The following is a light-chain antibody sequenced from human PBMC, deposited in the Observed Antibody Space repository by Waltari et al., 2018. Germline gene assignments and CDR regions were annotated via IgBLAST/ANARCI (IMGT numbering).Light chain of an antibody. V-gene: IGKV3-15*01. CDR3: QQYYQWPYT. CDR2: GAS. CDR1: QSVRGS. Sequence: EILMTQSPGVLSVSPGERATLSCRASQSVRGSLAWYQQKPGQAPRLLVYGASTRATDSPARFVGSVSGTDFSLTISSLQSEDFAVYYCQQYYQWPYTFGQGTKLAVK. J-gene: IGKJ2*01.